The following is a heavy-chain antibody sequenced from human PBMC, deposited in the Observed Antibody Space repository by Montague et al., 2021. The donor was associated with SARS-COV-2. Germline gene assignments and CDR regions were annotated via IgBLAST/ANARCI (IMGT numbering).Heavy chain of an antibody. CDR1: GFTFSNYN. CDR3: TGDYRSIVGDGLDI. V-gene: IGHV3-48*03. CDR2: ISTSAYTM. D-gene: IGHD3-16*02. J-gene: IGHJ3*02. Sequence: SLRLSCAASGFTFSNYNMNWVRQAPGKGPEWISYISTSAYTMSYAGSVKGRFTISRDNGKNSLYLQMNSLRVEDTAVYYCTGDYRSIVGDGLDIWGQGTRVTVSS.